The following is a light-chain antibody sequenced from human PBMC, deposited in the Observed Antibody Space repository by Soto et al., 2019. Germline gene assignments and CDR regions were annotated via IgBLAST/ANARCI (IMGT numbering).Light chain of an antibody. CDR1: SSDVGAYNY. CDR2: DVN. Sequence: QSVLTQPASVSGSPGQSITISCTGTSSDVGAYNYVSWYQQHPGKAPRLMIYDVNNRPSGVSNRFSGSKSGNTASLTISGLQAEDEADYYSSSYTSSSTYVFGTGTKVTVL. CDR3: SSYTSSSTYV. J-gene: IGLJ1*01. V-gene: IGLV2-14*03.